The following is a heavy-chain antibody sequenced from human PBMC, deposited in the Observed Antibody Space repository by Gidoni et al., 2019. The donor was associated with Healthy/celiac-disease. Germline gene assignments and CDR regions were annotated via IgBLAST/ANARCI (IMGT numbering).Heavy chain of an antibody. CDR3: ARGGYCSGGSCYGSWGMDV. D-gene: IGHD2-15*01. CDR1: GGTFSSYA. CDR2: IIPIFGTE. V-gene: IGHV1-69*01. Sequence: QVQLVQSGAEVKKPGSSVKVSCKASGGTFSSYAISWVRQAPGQGLEWMGGIIPIFGTENYAQKFQGRVTMTADETTSTAYMELSSLRSEDTAVYYCARGGYCSGGSCYGSWGMDVWGQGTTVTVSS. J-gene: IGHJ6*02.